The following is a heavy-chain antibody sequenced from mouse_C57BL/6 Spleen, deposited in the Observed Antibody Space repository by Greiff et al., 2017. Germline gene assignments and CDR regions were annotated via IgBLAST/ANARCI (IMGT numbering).Heavy chain of an antibody. J-gene: IGHJ3*01. CDR2: ISYDGSN. D-gene: IGHD2-5*01. CDR1: GYSITSGYY. CDR3: ARDYSNYRFAY. Sequence: DVQLHESGPGLVKPSQSLSLTCSVTGYSITSGYYWNWIRQFPGNKLEWMGYISYDGSNNYNPSLKNRISITRDTSKNQFFLKLNSVTTEDTATYYCARDYSNYRFAYWGQGTLVTVSA. V-gene: IGHV3-6*01.